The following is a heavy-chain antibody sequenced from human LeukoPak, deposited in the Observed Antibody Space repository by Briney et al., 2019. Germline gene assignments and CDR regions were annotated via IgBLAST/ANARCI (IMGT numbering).Heavy chain of an antibody. J-gene: IGHJ4*02. CDR2: IRYDGSNK. V-gene: IGHV3-30*02. CDR3: AKDREPYSSGWPNGRIAAYYFDY. D-gene: IGHD6-19*01. CDR1: GFTFSSYG. Sequence: GGSLRLSCAASGFTFSSYGMHWVRQAPGKGLEWVAFIRYDGSNKYYADSVKGRFTISRDNSKNTLYLQMNSLRAEDTAVYYCAKDREPYSSGWPNGRIAAYYFDYWGQGTLVTVSS.